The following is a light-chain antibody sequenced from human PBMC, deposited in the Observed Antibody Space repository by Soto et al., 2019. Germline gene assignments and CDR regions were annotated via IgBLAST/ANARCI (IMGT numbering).Light chain of an antibody. J-gene: IGLJ1*01. CDR1: GNDVGAYNY. CDR3: CSYAGGYTYL. V-gene: IGLV2-11*01. Sequence: QSALTQPRSVSVSPGQSVTISCTGTGNDVGAYNYVSWYQQHPGRPPKLLIYGVVRWPSGVPDRFSGSKSGNTASLTTSGLQAEDEADYFCCSYAGGYTYLFETGTKVTVL. CDR2: GVV.